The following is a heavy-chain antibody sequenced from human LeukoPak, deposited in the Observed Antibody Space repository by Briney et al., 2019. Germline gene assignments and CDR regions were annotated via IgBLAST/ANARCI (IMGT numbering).Heavy chain of an antibody. D-gene: IGHD4-23*01. J-gene: IGHJ3*02. CDR3: ARGRENYGGNSGGAFDI. Sequence: ASVKVSCKASGYTFTSYAMNWVRQAPGQGLEWMGWSNTNTGNPTYAQGFTGRFVFSLDTSVSTAYLQISSLKAEDTAVYYCARGRENYGGNSGGAFDIWGQGTMVTASS. V-gene: IGHV7-4-1*02. CDR2: SNTNTGNP. CDR1: GYTFTSYA.